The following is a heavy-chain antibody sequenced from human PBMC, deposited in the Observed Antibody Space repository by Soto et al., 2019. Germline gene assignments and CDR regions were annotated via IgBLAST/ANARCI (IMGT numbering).Heavy chain of an antibody. Sequence: EVQLVESGGGLVQRGGSLRLSCAASGFTFGIYSMNWVRQAPGKGLEWISYINGSSCTMYYADSVKGRFIISRDNADNPLYLQMYSLRGADTAVYYCARADRFGCSGARSFSDGPFLSWDQGTMVTVSS. CDR2: INGSSCTM. D-gene: IGHD2-15*01. CDR3: ARADRFGCSGARSFSDGPFLS. V-gene: IGHV3-48*01. J-gene: IGHJ5*02. CDR1: GFTFGIYS.